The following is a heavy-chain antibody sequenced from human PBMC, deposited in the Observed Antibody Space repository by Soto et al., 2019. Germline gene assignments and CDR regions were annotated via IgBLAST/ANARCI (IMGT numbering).Heavy chain of an antibody. CDR3: VRRVSGNYDY. CDR2: ISSNGGTT. D-gene: IGHD1-7*01. J-gene: IGHJ4*02. V-gene: IGHV3-64*01. Sequence: EVQLAESGGGMVQPGGSLRLSCVASGFTFSSYDMHWVRQAPGKGLEYVSSISSNGGTTYYGNSVKGRFTISRDNSNTTPYLQMGRPRAASMAVYYCVRRVSGNYDYWGQGTLVTAAS. CDR1: GFTFSSYD.